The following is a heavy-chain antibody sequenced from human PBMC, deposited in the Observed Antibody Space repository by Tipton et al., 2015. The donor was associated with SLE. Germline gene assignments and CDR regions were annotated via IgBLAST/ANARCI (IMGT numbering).Heavy chain of an antibody. V-gene: IGHV4-34*01. J-gene: IGHJ3*02. Sequence: TLSLTCAVYGGSFSGYYWSWIRQPPGKGLEWIGEINHSGSTNYNPSLKSRVTISVDTSKNQFSLKLSSVTAADTAVYYCAREDYQGGEMATSGAFDIWGQGTMVTVSS. CDR2: INHSGST. CDR3: AREDYQGGEMATSGAFDI. CDR1: GGSFSGYY. D-gene: IGHD5-24*01.